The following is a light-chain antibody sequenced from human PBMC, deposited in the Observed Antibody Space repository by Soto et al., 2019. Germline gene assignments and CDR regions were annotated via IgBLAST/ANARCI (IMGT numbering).Light chain of an antibody. CDR3: QQFGTSPLT. J-gene: IGKJ4*01. CDR2: GAS. CDR1: SSASSRD. V-gene: IGKV3-20*01. Sequence: TVLTQSPDTLSLSPGGRATLSCRASSSASSRDLAWYQQKPGQGPRLLMYGASNRATGIPDRFGGSGSGTEFTLTISRLEPEDSAVYYCQQFGTSPLTFGGGTKVEIK.